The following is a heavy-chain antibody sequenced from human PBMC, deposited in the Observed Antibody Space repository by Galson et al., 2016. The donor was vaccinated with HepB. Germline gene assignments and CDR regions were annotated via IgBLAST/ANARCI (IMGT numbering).Heavy chain of an antibody. CDR3: ARTYYYDSSGFLWMGINNYYHGMDV. D-gene: IGHD3-22*01. V-gene: IGHV1-18*01. J-gene: IGHJ6*02. Sequence: SVKVSCKASGYTFTRYGISWVRQAPGQGLEWMGWISAYNDNTNYAQKLQGRVTMTTDTSTSTAYMELRSLRSDDTAVYYCARTYYYDSSGFLWMGINNYYHGMDVWGQGTTVTVSS. CDR1: GYTFTRYG. CDR2: ISAYNDNT.